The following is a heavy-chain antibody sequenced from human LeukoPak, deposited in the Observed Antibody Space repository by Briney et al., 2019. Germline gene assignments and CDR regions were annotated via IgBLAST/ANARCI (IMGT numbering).Heavy chain of an antibody. CDR2: IGSYEGDT. J-gene: IGHJ6*02. CDR3: ARGGDYYGSGSSLYYYYGMDV. CDR1: TSH. Sequence: GASVKVSCKATSHISWVRQAPGQGLEWMGWIGSYEGDTYYAQKFQGRVTMTRDTSISTAYMELSRLRSDDTAVYYCARGGDYYGSGSSLYYYYGMDVWGQGTTVTVSS. V-gene: IGHV1-2*02. D-gene: IGHD3-10*01.